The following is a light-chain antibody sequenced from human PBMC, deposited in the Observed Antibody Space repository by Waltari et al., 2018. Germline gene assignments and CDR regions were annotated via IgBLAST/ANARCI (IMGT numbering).Light chain of an antibody. CDR2: DVT. CDR3: NSYTSGNTQR. J-gene: IGLJ2*01. CDR1: RSDVGGYNY. Sequence: QSALTQPASVSGSPGQSIPIPCTGTRSDVGGYNYVSWYQQYPGKAPKLMIYDVTNRPSGISNRFSGSKSGNTASLTISGLQAEDEANYYCNSYTSGNTQRFGGGTKLTVL. V-gene: IGLV2-14*01.